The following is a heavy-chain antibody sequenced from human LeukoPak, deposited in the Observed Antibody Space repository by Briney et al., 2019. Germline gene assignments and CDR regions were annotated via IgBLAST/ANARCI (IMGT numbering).Heavy chain of an antibody. V-gene: IGHV3-53*01. D-gene: IGHD3-3*01. CDR1: GFTVSSNY. J-gene: IGHJ4*02. CDR2: IYSGGST. CDR3: ARLYYDFWSGHTTYFDY. Sequence: GGSLRLSCAASGFTVSSNYMSWVRQAPGKGLEWVSVIYSGGSTYYADSVKGRFTISRDNSKNTLYLQMNSLRAEDTAVYYCARLYYDFWSGHTTYFDYWGQGTLVTVSS.